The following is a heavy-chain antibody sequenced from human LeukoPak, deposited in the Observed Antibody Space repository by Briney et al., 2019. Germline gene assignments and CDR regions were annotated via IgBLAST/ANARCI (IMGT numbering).Heavy chain of an antibody. J-gene: IGHJ3*02. CDR1: GYTFTSYY. D-gene: IGHD6-13*01. CDR2: INPTGGST. V-gene: IGHV1-46*01. Sequence: ASVKVSCKASGYTFTSYYMHWVRQAPGQGLEWMGLINPTGGSTSYAQKFQGRVTMTRDMSTSTVYMELSSLRSEDTAVYYCARDRPAAAGTEVAFDIWGQGTMVTVSS. CDR3: ARDRPAAAGTEVAFDI.